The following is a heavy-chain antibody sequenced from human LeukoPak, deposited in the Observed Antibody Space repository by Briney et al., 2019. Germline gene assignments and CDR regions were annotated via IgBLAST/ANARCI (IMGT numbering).Heavy chain of an antibody. Sequence: GGSLRLSCAASGFTFSSYDMHWVRQAPGKGLDWVAFIRYDGSNQYYADPEKGRFTISRDSSKNTPYLQMDSLRGDDTAVYYCAKDMGYSTGWTRFDYWGQGTLVTVSS. CDR1: GFTFSSYD. CDR2: IRYDGSNQ. D-gene: IGHD6-19*01. CDR3: AKDMGYSTGWTRFDY. V-gene: IGHV3-30*02. J-gene: IGHJ4*02.